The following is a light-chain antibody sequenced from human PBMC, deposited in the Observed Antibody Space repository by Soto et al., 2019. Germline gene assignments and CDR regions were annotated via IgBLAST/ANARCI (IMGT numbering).Light chain of an antibody. Sequence: DIKITQSPSSLSASVGDRVTITCRASQGIRNDLGWYRQRPGKAPKRLIYAASTLQPGVPSQFSGSGSGTDFTLTISSLKHEDFATDYCLQHNTYTRTFGQGTKVDIK. CDR3: LQHNTYTRT. CDR1: QGIRND. J-gene: IGKJ1*01. V-gene: IGKV1-17*01. CDR2: AAS.